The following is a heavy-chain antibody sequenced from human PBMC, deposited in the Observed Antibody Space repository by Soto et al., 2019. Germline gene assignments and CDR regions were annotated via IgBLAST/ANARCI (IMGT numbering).Heavy chain of an antibody. CDR3: AHSGYGAAAGTLGDEYFQH. J-gene: IGHJ1*01. V-gene: IGHV2-5*02. D-gene: IGHD6-13*01. Sequence: QITLKESGPTLVKPTQTLTLTCTFSGFSLSTSGVGVGWIRQPPGKALEWLALIYWDDDKRYSPSLKSRLTITKHTXXNXVXXTMPNMDPVDTATYYCAHSGYGAAAGTLGDEYFQHWGQGTLVTVSS. CDR1: GFSLSTSGVG. CDR2: IYWDDDK.